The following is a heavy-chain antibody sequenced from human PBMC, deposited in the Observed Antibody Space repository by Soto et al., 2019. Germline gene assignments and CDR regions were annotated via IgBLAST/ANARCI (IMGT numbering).Heavy chain of an antibody. CDR2: ISWNSGSI. V-gene: IGHV3-9*01. D-gene: IGHD5-18*01. Sequence: EVQLVASGGGLVQPGRSLRLSCAASGFTFDDYAMHWVRQAPGKGLEWVSGISWNSGSIGYADSVKGRFTISRDNAKNSLYLQMNSLRAEDTDLYYCAKDVDTAMVTLLSHWGQGTLVTVSS. J-gene: IGHJ1*01. CDR3: AKDVDTAMVTLLSH. CDR1: GFTFDDYA.